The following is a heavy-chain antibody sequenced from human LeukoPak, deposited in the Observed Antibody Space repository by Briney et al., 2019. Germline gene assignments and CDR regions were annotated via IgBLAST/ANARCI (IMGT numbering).Heavy chain of an antibody. Sequence: PGGSLRLSCAASGFTFSSYAMHWVRQAPGKGLEWVAVISYDGSNKYYADSVKGRFTISRDNSKNTLYLQMNSLRAEDTAVYYCATLTAMPAYYYYGMDVWGQGTTVTVSS. CDR1: GFTFSSYA. CDR3: ATLTAMPAYYYYGMDV. D-gene: IGHD5-18*01. J-gene: IGHJ6*02. CDR2: ISYDGSNK. V-gene: IGHV3-30-3*01.